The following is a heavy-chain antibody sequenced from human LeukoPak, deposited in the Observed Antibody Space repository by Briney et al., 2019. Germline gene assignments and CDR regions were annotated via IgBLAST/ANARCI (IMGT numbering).Heavy chain of an antibody. V-gene: IGHV4-59*01. CDR2: IFYSGVT. Sequence: SETLSLTCSVSGGSISPYYWSWIRQPPGKGLEWIGYIFYSGVTTYNPSLKSRVSISLHSPKNQFFLRLTSVTAAATAMYYCARAETLAAIYFDFWGQGRLVTVSS. CDR3: ARAETLAAIYFDF. D-gene: IGHD6-25*01. CDR1: GGSISPYY. J-gene: IGHJ4*02.